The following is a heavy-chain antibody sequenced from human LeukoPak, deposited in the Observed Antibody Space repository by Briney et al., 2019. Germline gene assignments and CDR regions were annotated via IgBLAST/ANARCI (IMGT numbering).Heavy chain of an antibody. CDR2: IYSSGST. J-gene: IGHJ4*02. Sequence: SETLSLTCTVSGDSINSYYWSWIRQPPGKGLEWIGYIYSSGSTKYNPSLKSRVTISVDASKNQFSLELRSVTATDTAVYYCAREYYGNGGDYNDYRGPGALVTVSS. CDR1: GDSINSYY. CDR3: AREYYGNGGDYNDY. D-gene: IGHD3-22*01. V-gene: IGHV4-59*01.